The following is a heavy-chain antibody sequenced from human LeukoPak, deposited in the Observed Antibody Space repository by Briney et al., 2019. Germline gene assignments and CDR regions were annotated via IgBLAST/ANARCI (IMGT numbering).Heavy chain of an antibody. D-gene: IGHD3-10*01. Sequence: GGSLRLSCAASGFTFSDYYMSWIRQAPGKGLEWVSYISSSSSYTNYADSVKGRFTISRDNAKNSLYLQRNSLRAEDTAVYYWGRAPVTMVRGAWFGPWGQGTLVTVSS. V-gene: IGHV3-11*06. CDR2: ISSSSSYT. J-gene: IGHJ5*02. CDR3: GRAPVTMVRGAWFGP. CDR1: GFTFSDYY.